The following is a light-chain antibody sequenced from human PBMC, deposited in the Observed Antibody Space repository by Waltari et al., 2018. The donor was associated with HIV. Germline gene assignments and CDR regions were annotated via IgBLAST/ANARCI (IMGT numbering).Light chain of an antibody. CDR2: DVT. V-gene: IGLV2-11*01. Sequence: QSALTQPRSVSGSPGQSVTISCTGTSSDVGGYNYVSWYQHHPNKGPKRLIYDVTKRPSGVPDRFSGSKSGNTASLTISGLQAEDEADYYCCSYADTYFVVFGGRTTLTVL. CDR1: SSDVGGYNY. CDR3: CSYADTYFVV. J-gene: IGLJ2*01.